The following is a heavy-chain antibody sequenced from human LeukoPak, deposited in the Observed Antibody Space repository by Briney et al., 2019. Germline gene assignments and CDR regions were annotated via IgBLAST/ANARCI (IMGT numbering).Heavy chain of an antibody. CDR2: IRYDGSNK. V-gene: IGHV3-30*02. D-gene: IGHD3-10*01. CDR1: GFTFSSYG. CDR3: AKDLIIRIDY. J-gene: IGHJ4*02. Sequence: GGSLRLSCAASGFTFSSYGMHWVRQAPGKGLEWVAFIRYDGSNKYYADSVKGRFTISRDNSKNTLYLQMNSLRAEDTAVYYCAKDLIIRIDYWAREPWSPSPQ.